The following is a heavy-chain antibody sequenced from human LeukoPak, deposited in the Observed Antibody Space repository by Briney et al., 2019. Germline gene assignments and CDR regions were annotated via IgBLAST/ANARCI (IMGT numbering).Heavy chain of an antibody. V-gene: IGHV3-7*01. D-gene: IGHD2-21*02. CDR2: IKVDGSEK. Sequence: GGSLRLSCAVSGFTFSRYWMTWVRQAPGKGLEWVANIKVDGSEKYYVDAVKGRFTISRDNAKDSLYLQMNVLRADDTAIYYLARAKLTAFDYYYYMDGSGKG. CDR1: GFTFSRYW. J-gene: IGHJ6*03. CDR3: ARAKLTAFDYYYYMDG.